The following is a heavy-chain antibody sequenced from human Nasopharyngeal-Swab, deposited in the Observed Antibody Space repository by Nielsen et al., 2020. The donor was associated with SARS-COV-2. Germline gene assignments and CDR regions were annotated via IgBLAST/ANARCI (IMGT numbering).Heavy chain of an antibody. Sequence: GESLKISCAASGFTFGSYWMSWVRQAPGKGLEWVANIKQGGSEKYYVDSVKGRFTISRDNAKNSLYLQMNSLRAEDTAVYYCARGGVGAFDIWGQGTMVTVSS. J-gene: IGHJ3*02. D-gene: IGHD2-15*01. CDR1: GFTFGSYW. CDR3: ARGGVGAFDI. CDR2: IKQGGSEK. V-gene: IGHV3-7*03.